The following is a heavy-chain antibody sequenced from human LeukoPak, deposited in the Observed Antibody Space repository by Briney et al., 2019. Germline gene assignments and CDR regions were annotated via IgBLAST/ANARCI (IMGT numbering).Heavy chain of an antibody. CDR3: ARVGDGYNLDY. D-gene: IGHD5-24*01. CDR1: GGAISSSSYY. Sequence: SETLSLTCSVFGGAISSSSYYWGWIRQPPGKGLEWIGSIYYSGRTYYNPSLKSRVTISVDTSKNQFSLKLSSVTAADTAVYYCARVGDGYNLDYWGQGTLVTVPS. V-gene: IGHV4-39*01. J-gene: IGHJ4*02. CDR2: IYYSGRT.